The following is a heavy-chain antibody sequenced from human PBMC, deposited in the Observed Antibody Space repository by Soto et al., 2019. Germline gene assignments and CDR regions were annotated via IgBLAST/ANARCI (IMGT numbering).Heavy chain of an antibody. Sequence: GESLKISCKGSGYNFTSYWISWVRQMPGKGLVWMGRIDPSDSYTNYSPSFQGHVTISADKSISTAYLQWSSLKASDSAMYYCARVGAYYDILTGYPSYYYYGMDVWGPGTTVTVS. D-gene: IGHD3-9*01. CDR1: GYNFTSYW. J-gene: IGHJ6*02. V-gene: IGHV5-10-1*01. CDR3: ARVGAYYDILTGYPSYYYYGMDV. CDR2: IDPSDSYT.